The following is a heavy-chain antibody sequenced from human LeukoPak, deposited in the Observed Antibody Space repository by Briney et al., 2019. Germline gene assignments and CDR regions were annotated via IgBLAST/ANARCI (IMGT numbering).Heavy chain of an antibody. D-gene: IGHD4-11*01. CDR3: AIPGNDYSNYDDAFDI. CDR1: GGTFSSYA. Sequence: SVKVSCKASGGTFSSYAISWVRQAPGQGLEWMGGIIPIFGTANYAQKFQGRVTITTDESRSTAYMELSSLRSEDTAVYYCAIPGNDYSNYDDAFDIWGQGTMVTVSS. V-gene: IGHV1-69*05. CDR2: IIPIFGTA. J-gene: IGHJ3*02.